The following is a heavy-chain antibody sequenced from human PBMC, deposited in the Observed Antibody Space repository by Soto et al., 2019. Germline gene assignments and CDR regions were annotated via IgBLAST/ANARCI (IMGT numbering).Heavy chain of an antibody. CDR1: GFTFSSYG. CDR2: ISYDGSNK. J-gene: IGHJ4*02. D-gene: IGHD1-1*01. V-gene: IGHV3-30*18. CDR3: AKDREVSHRWEPGSFDY. Sequence: QVQLVESGGGVVQPGRSLRLSCAASGFTFSSYGMHWVRQAPGKGLEWVAVISYDGSNKYYADSVKGRFTISRDNSKNTLYRQMNSLRAEDTAVYYCAKDREVSHRWEPGSFDYWGQGTLVTVFS.